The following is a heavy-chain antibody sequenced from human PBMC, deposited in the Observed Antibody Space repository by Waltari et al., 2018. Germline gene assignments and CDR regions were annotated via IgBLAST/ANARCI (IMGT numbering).Heavy chain of an antibody. V-gene: IGHV4-39*01. CDR1: GYSFNSGTYY. CDR3: ASRVIAPFDY. D-gene: IGHD3-3*02. Sequence: QLQESGPGLAKPSETLSPPCPVSGYSFNSGTYYGAWIRQTPGKGLEYIGSIFYSGTTYYNPSLRSRVTISIDTPKRQISLEVASVTAEDTAVYYCASRVIAPFDYWGQGILVTVSS. J-gene: IGHJ4*02. CDR2: IFYSGTT.